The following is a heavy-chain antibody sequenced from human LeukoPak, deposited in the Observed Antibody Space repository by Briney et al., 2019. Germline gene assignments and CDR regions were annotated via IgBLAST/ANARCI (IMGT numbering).Heavy chain of an antibody. D-gene: IGHD5-18*01. CDR1: GGSVSSSNYY. CDR2: IYYSGST. J-gene: IGHJ5*02. Sequence: SGTLSLTCTVYGGSVSSSNYYWGWIRQPPGKGLEWIGSIYYSGSTYYNPSLKSRVTISVDTSKNYFSLKMSSVTAADTAVYYCARYSYGGEDWFDPWGPGNPGHRLL. CDR3: ARYSYGGEDWFDP. V-gene: IGHV4-39*02.